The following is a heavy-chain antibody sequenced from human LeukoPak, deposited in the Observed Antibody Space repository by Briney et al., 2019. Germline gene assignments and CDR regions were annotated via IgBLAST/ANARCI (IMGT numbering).Heavy chain of an antibody. CDR2: ISAYNGNT. CDR3: ARIEVATTNFDY. V-gene: IGHV1-18*01. D-gene: IGHD5-12*01. CDR1: GYTFTSYG. J-gene: IGHJ4*02. Sequence: ASVKVSCKASGYTFTSYGISWVRQAPGQGLEWMGWISAYNGNTNYAQKLQGRVTMATDTSTSTAHMELRSLRSDDTAVYYCARIEVATTNFDYWGQGTLVTVSS.